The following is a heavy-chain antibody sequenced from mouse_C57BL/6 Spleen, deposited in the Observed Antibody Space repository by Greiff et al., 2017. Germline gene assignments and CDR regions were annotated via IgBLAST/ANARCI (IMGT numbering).Heavy chain of an antibody. V-gene: IGHV2-4*01. CDR1: GFSLTSYG. Sequence: QVQLQQSGPGLVQPSQSLSITCTVSGFSLTSYGVHWVRQPPGKGLEWLGVIWSGGSTDYNAAFISRLSISKDNSKSQVFFKMNRLQADDTAIYXCAKNEDVRWYFDVWGTGTTVTVSS. CDR2: IWSGGST. CDR3: AKNEDVRWYFDV. J-gene: IGHJ1*03.